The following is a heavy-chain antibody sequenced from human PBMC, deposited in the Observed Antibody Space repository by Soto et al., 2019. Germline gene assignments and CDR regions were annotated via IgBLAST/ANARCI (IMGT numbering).Heavy chain of an antibody. CDR1: GGNPSNSA. Sequence: QVHLLLQSGAEVKKPGSSVKVACKASGGNPSNSAISWVRQAPGQGLEWLGGIIPVFGLISHAQNFQGRVTINADESTSTAYMELSSLRSEDTAFYFCAGGRIVVAGSSAYDSMDVWGQGTTVTVSS. CDR2: IIPVFGLI. J-gene: IGHJ6*02. D-gene: IGHD6-19*01. CDR3: AGGRIVVAGSSAYDSMDV. V-gene: IGHV1-69*01.